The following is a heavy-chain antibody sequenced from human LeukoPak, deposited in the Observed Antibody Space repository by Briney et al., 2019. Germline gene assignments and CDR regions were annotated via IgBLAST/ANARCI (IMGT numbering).Heavy chain of an antibody. CDR2: IIPIFGTA. CDR3: AKSKRGYIWFGELFARYYYYYMDV. D-gene: IGHD3-10*01. J-gene: IGHJ6*03. Sequence: SVKVSCKASGYTFTSYGISWVRQAPGQGLEWMGGIIPIFGTANYAQKFQGRVTITADESTSTAYMELSSLRSEDTAVYYCAKSKRGYIWFGELFARYYYYYMDVWGKGTTVTISS. V-gene: IGHV1-69*13. CDR1: GYTFTSYG.